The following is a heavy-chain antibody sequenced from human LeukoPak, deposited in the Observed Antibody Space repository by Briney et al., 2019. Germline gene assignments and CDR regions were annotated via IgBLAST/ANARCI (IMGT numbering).Heavy chain of an antibody. CDR2: MNPNSGNT. CDR3: ARSYSSSHSAFDI. CDR1: GYTFTSYD. V-gene: IGHV1-8*01. J-gene: IGHJ3*02. Sequence: ASVKVSCKASGYTFTSYDINWVRQATGQGLEWMGWMNPNSGNTGYAQKFQGRVTMTRNTSISTAYMELSSLRSEDTAVYYCARSYSSSHSAFDIWGQGTMVTVSS. D-gene: IGHD6-13*01.